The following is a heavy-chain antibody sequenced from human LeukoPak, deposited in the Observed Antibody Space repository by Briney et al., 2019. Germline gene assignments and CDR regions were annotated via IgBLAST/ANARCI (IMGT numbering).Heavy chain of an antibody. CDR3: AKDHDDFWSGYYGNYFDY. J-gene: IGHJ4*02. V-gene: IGHV3-30*02. Sequence: PGGSLRLSCAASGFTFSSYGMHWFRQAPGKGLEWVAFIRYDGSNKYYADSVKGRFTISRDNSKNTLYLQMNSLRAEDTAVYYCAKDHDDFWSGYYGNYFDYWGQGTLVTVSS. CDR1: GFTFSSYG. CDR2: IRYDGSNK. D-gene: IGHD3-3*01.